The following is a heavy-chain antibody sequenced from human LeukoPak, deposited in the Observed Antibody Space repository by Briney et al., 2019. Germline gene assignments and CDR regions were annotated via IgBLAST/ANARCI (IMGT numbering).Heavy chain of an antibody. CDR2: TIPIFGTA. CDR3: ARGCSGGSCYSYFDY. CDR1: GGTFSSYA. Sequence: SVKVSCKASGGTFSSYAISWVRQAPGQGLEWMGRTIPIFGTANYAQKFQGRVTITTDESTSTAYMELSSLRSEDTAVYYCARGCSGGSCYSYFDYWGQGTLVTVSS. V-gene: IGHV1-69*05. J-gene: IGHJ4*02. D-gene: IGHD2-15*01.